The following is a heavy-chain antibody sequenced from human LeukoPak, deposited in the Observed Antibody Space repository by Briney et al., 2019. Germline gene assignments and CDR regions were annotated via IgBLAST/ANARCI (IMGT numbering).Heavy chain of an antibody. Sequence: PGGSLRLSCVASGFTFSSYSMNWVRQAPGKGLEWVSSISSSGSYIYYADSVKGRFTISRDNAQNSLYLQMNSLRAQDTAVYFFARGPSPGYYDGSVYYLSWGEGDLFTVSS. V-gene: IGHV3-21*04. J-gene: IGHJ5*02. CDR1: GFTFSSYS. CDR3: ARGPSPGYYDGSVYYLS. CDR2: ISSSGSYI. D-gene: IGHD3-22*01.